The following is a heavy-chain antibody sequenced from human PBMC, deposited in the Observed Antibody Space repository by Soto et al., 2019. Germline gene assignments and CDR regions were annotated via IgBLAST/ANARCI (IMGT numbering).Heavy chain of an antibody. D-gene: IGHD3-10*01. CDR3: ATPWFGDGDY. J-gene: IGHJ4*02. Sequence: QLQLQESGPGLVKPSETLSLTCTVSGGSISSSSYYWGWIRQPPGKGLEWIGSIYYSGSTHYNPSLKRRVTISVDTSKNQFSLTLSSVTAADTAVYYCATPWFGDGDYWGQGTLVTVSS. CDR1: GGSISSSSYY. CDR2: IYYSGST. V-gene: IGHV4-39*01.